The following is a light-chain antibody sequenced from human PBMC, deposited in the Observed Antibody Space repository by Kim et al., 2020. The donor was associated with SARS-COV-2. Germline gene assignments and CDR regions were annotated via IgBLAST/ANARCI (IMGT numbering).Light chain of an antibody. J-gene: IGLJ2*01. CDR2: EDN. CDR3: QSYDSSNHVV. CDR1: SGSIASNY. V-gene: IGLV6-57*02. Sequence: KTVTISCTGSSGSIASNYVQWYQQRPGSAPTTVIYEDNQRPSGVPDWFSGSIDSSSNSASLTISGLKTEDEADYYCQSYDSSNHVVFGGGTQLTVL.